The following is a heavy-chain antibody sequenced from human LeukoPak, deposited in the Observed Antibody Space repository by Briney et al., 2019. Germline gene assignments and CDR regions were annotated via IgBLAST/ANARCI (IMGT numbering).Heavy chain of an antibody. CDR2: ISYDGSNK. V-gene: IGHV3-30*04. D-gene: IGHD2-15*01. CDR1: GFTFSSYA. Sequence: GGSLRLSCAASGFTFSSYAMHWVRQAPGKGLEWVAVISYDGSNKYYADSVKGRFTISRDNSKNTLYLQMNGLRAEDTAVYYCARDHINIVVVVAAIGPCDYWGQGTLVTVSS. CDR3: ARDHINIVVVVAAIGPCDY. J-gene: IGHJ4*02.